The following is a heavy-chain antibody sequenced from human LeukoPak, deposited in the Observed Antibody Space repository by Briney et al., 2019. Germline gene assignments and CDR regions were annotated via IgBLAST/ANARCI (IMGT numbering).Heavy chain of an antibody. J-gene: IGHJ3*02. V-gene: IGHV3-49*04. CDR1: GFTFGDYA. Sequence: GGSLRLSCTASGFTFGDYAMSWVRQAPGKGLEWVGFIRSKAYGGTTEYAASVKGRFTISRDDSKSIAYLQMNSLKTEDTAVYYCTREKGGERLDAFDIWGQGTMVTVSS. D-gene: IGHD3-16*01. CDR2: IRSKAYGGTT. CDR3: TREKGGERLDAFDI.